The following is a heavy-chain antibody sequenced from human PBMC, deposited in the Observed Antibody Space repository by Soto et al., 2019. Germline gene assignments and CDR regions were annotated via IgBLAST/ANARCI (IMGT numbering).Heavy chain of an antibody. J-gene: IGHJ4*02. CDR3: AREGGGFGELLYGY. V-gene: IGHV1-2*02. Sequence: ASVKVSCKASGYTFTGYYMHWVRQAPGQGLEWMGWINPNSGGTNYAQKFQGRVTMTRDTSISTAYMELSRLRSDDTAVYCGAREGGGFGELLYGYWGQGTLVTVSS. CDR2: INPNSGGT. D-gene: IGHD3-10*01. CDR1: GYTFTGYY.